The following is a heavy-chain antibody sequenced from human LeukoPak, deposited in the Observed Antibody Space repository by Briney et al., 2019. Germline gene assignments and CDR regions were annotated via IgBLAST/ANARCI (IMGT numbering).Heavy chain of an antibody. V-gene: IGHV1-18*04. Sequence: GASVKVSCKASGYTFTDFYMHWVRQAPGQGLEWMGWISAYNGHANSAQRLQGRVPLTTDTSTNTAYMELRSLRSDDTAVYYCARSAGYSYNYGENAFDIWGQGTMVTVSS. J-gene: IGHJ3*02. CDR1: GYTFTDFY. CDR3: ARSAGYSYNYGENAFDI. D-gene: IGHD5-18*01. CDR2: ISAYNGHA.